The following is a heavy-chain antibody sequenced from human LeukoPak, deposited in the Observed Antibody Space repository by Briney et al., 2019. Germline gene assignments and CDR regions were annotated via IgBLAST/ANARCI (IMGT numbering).Heavy chain of an antibody. Sequence: PSETLSLTCTVSGGSISSYYWGWIRQPAGKGLELIGRIYTSGSTNYNPSLKSRVTMSVDTSKNQFSLKLSSVTAADTAVYYCASSPAYYYYGMDVWGQGTTVTVSS. CDR3: ASSPAYYYYGMDV. CDR2: IYTSGST. CDR1: GGSISSYY. D-gene: IGHD2-2*01. J-gene: IGHJ6*02. V-gene: IGHV4-4*07.